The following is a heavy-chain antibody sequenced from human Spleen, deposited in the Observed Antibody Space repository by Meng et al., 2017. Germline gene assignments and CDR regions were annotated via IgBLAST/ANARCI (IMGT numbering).Heavy chain of an antibody. V-gene: IGHV3-74*01. Sequence: GESLKISCAASGFTLGSYAMSWVRQAPGKGLVWVSRIGKDGSGSSYADSVRGRFSISRDNTKKMLFLQMNSLRPEDTGIYYCASLSPPVTEKWIDPWGQGTLVTVSS. D-gene: IGHD4-17*01. CDR1: GFTLGSYA. CDR2: IGKDGSGS. J-gene: IGHJ5*02. CDR3: ASLSPPVTEKWIDP.